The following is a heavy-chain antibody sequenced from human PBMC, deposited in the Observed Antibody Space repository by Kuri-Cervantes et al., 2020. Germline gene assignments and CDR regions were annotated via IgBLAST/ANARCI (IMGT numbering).Heavy chain of an antibody. D-gene: IGHD6-19*01. V-gene: IGHV3-74*01. J-gene: IGHJ4*02. CDR1: RFSFSSFW. CDR3: ARGNAPEQWLGHFDY. Sequence: GESLKISCAASRFSFSSFWMHWVRQAPGKGLVWVSRINTDGSHTGYADSVKGRFTISRDNSKNTLYLQMNSLRAEDAAVYYCARGNAPEQWLGHFDYWGQGTLVTVSS. CDR2: INTDGSHT.